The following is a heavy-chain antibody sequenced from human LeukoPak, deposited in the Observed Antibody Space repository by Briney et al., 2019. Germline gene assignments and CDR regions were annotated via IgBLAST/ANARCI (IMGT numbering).Heavy chain of an antibody. Sequence: ASVKVSCKVSGYTLTELSMHWVRQAPGKGLEWMGGFDPEDGETIYAQKFQGRVTMTRNTSISTAYMELSSLRSEDTAVYYCARRLFHDYWGQGTLVTVSS. J-gene: IGHJ4*02. D-gene: IGHD3-10*01. CDR3: ARRLFHDY. V-gene: IGHV1-24*01. CDR1: GYTLTELS. CDR2: FDPEDGET.